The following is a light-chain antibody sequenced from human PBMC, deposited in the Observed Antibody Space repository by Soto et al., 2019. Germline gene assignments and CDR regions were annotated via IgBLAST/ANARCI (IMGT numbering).Light chain of an antibody. CDR1: SSDVGGNKY. V-gene: IGLV2-8*01. J-gene: IGLJ2*01. CDR2: EVT. Sequence: QSALTQPPSASGSPGQSVTISCTGTSSDVGGNKYVSWYQQHPGKGPKLIIYEVTNRPSGVPDRFSGSKSGNTASLTVSGLQAEDEADYYCSSYAGSNNVVFGGGTKLTVL. CDR3: SSYAGSNNVV.